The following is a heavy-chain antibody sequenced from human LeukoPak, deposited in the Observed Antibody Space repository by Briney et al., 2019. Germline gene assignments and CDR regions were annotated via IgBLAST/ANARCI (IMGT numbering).Heavy chain of an antibody. CDR3: ARVDGIRGFGERFDY. CDR1: GYTLTELS. CDR2: FDPEDGET. Sequence: ASVKVSCKVSGYTLTELSMHWVRQAPGKGLEWMGGFDPEDGETIYAQKFQGRVTMTEDTSTDTAYMELSSLRSEDTAVYHCARVDGIRGFGERFDYWGQGTLVTVSS. D-gene: IGHD3-10*01. V-gene: IGHV1-24*01. J-gene: IGHJ4*02.